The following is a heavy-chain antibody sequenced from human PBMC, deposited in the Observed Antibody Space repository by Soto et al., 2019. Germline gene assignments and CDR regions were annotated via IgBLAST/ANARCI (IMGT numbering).Heavy chain of an antibody. V-gene: IGHV1-2*04. CDR3: ARDTYYYDSSGYYRAEYFQH. D-gene: IGHD3-22*01. CDR2: INPNSGGT. J-gene: IGHJ1*01. CDR1: GYTFTGYY. Sequence: ASVKVSCKASGYTFTGYYMHWVRQAPGQGLEWMGCINPNSGGTNYAQKFQGWVTMTRDTSISTAYMELSRLRSDDTAVYYCARDTYYYDSSGYYRAEYFQHWGQGTLVTVSS.